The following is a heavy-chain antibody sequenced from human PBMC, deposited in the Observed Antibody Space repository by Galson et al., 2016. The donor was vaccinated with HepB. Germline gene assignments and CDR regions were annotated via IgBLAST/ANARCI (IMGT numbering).Heavy chain of an antibody. V-gene: IGHV3-13*05. CDR1: GFSFTTYD. J-gene: IGHJ3*01. CDR3: AREAGIGSGGYKVFDL. D-gene: IGHD3-22*01. Sequence: SLRLSCAASGFSFTTYDMHWVRQPPGKGLEWVGAVAVAGEPYYPDSVRGRFNIFRENAKNSLYLQMDSLRVGDTAVYYCAREAGIGSGGYKVFDLWGRGFLVTVSS. CDR2: VAVAGEP.